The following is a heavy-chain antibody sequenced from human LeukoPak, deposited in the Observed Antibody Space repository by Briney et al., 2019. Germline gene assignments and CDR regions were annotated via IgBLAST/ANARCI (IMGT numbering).Heavy chain of an antibody. J-gene: IGHJ6*03. CDR3: VRFPLDYYGSSGYYHANYYYYMDV. Sequence: ASVKVSCKASGYTFTSYDINWVRQATGQGLEWMGWMNPNSGNTGYAQKFQGRVTMTRNTSISTAYMELSSLRSEDTAVYYCVRFPLDYYGSSGYYHANYYYYMDVWGKGTTVTVSS. CDR1: GYTFTSYD. D-gene: IGHD3-22*01. V-gene: IGHV1-8*01. CDR2: MNPNSGNT.